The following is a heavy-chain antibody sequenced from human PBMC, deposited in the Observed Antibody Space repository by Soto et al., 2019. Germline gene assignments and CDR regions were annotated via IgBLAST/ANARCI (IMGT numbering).Heavy chain of an antibody. J-gene: IGHJ6*02. Sequence: ASVKVSCKASGYTFTSYGISWVRQAPGQGLEWMGWISAYNGNTNYAQKLQGRVTMTTDTSTSTAYMELRSLRSDDTAVYYCARDVVEPSAQLAPGDYYYYYGMDVWGQGTTVTVSS. V-gene: IGHV1-18*01. D-gene: IGHD6-13*01. CDR2: ISAYNGNT. CDR3: ARDVVEPSAQLAPGDYYYYYGMDV. CDR1: GYTFTSYG.